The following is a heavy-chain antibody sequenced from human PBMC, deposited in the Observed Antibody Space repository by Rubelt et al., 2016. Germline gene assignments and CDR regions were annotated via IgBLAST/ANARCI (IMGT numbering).Heavy chain of an antibody. Sequence: QVQLVQSGAEVKKPGASVKVSCKASGYTFTSYDINWVRQATGQGLEWMGWMNPNSGNTGYAQKFQGRVTMTRNTSISTDYMELSILRSEDTAVYYCARLSITIFGVVVYYYGMDVWGQGTTVTVSS. J-gene: IGHJ6*02. CDR1: GYTFTSYD. CDR2: MNPNSGNT. CDR3: ARLSITIFGVVVYYYGMDV. D-gene: IGHD3-3*01. V-gene: IGHV1-8*01.